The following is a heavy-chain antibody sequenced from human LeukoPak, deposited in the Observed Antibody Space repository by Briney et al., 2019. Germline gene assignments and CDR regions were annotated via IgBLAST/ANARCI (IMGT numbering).Heavy chain of an antibody. V-gene: IGHV3-66*01. J-gene: IGHJ6*02. D-gene: IGHD2-2*02. CDR2: IYSGGST. Sequence: GGSLRLSCAASGFTFSNYWMNWVRQAPGKGLEWVSVIYSGGSTYYADSVKGRFTISRDNSKNTLYLQMNSLRAEDTAVYYCARDCSSTSCYIGDFVYYYYGMDVWGQGTTVTVSS. CDR3: ARDCSSTSCYIGDFVYYYYGMDV. CDR1: GFTFSNYW.